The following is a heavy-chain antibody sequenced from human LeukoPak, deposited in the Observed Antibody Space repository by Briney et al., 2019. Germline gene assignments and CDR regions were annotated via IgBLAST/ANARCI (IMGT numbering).Heavy chain of an antibody. Sequence: PSETLSLTCTVSGGSISSYYWSWIRQPAGKGLEWIGRIYTSGSTNYNPSLKSRVTMSVDTSKNQFSLKLSSVTAADTAVYYCAREGPAYRSGFELDYWGQGTLVTVSS. J-gene: IGHJ4*02. CDR3: AREGPAYRSGFELDY. CDR1: GGSISSYY. CDR2: IYTSGST. D-gene: IGHD6-19*01. V-gene: IGHV4-4*07.